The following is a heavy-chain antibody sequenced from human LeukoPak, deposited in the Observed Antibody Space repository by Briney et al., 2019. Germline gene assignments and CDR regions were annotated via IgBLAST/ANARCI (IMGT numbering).Heavy chain of an antibody. Sequence: ASVKVSCKASGYTFTSYDINWVRQATGQGLEWMGWMNPNSGSTGYAQKFQGRVTMTRNTSISTAYMELSSLRSEDTAVYYCAREKLDYYGSGSYYDYYYYYMDIWGKGTTVTVSS. D-gene: IGHD3-10*01. CDR2: MNPNSGST. V-gene: IGHV1-8*01. CDR3: AREKLDYYGSGSYYDYYYYYMDI. J-gene: IGHJ6*03. CDR1: GYTFTSYD.